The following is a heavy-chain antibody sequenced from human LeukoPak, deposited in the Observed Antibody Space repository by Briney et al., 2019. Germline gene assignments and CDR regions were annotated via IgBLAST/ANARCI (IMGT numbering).Heavy chain of an antibody. CDR1: GGSISIYS. CDR2: IYYSGST. Sequence: PSQTLSLTCTVAGGSISIYSWSWVRQPPGRGLEWNGYIYYSGSTNYNPSLKSRVTISVDTSKNQFSLKLSSVTAADTAVYYCARTLTIFGVVAPYYYYYMDVWGKGTTVTVSS. V-gene: IGHV4-59*01. J-gene: IGHJ6*03. D-gene: IGHD3-3*01. CDR3: ARTLTIFGVVAPYYYYYMDV.